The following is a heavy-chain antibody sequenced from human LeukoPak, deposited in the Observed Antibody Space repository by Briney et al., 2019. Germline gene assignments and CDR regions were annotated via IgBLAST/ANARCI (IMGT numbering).Heavy chain of an antibody. Sequence: PSETLSFTCAVYGGSFSGYYWSWIRQPPGKGLEWIGEINHSGSTNYNPSLKSRVTISVDTSKNQFSLKLSSVTAADTAVYYCARGPRITMVRGVILFDYWGQGTLVTVSS. CDR2: INHSGST. D-gene: IGHD3-10*01. CDR3: ARGPRITMVRGVILFDY. J-gene: IGHJ4*02. CDR1: GGSFSGYY. V-gene: IGHV4-34*01.